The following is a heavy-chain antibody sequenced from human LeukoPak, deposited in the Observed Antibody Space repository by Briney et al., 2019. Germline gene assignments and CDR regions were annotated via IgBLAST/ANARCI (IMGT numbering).Heavy chain of an antibody. CDR1: GGSISSYY. D-gene: IGHD6-13*01. J-gene: IGHJ4*02. CDR2: IYYSGST. Sequence: SETLSLTCTVSGGSISSYYWSWIRQPPGKGLEWIGFIYYSGSTNYNPSLKSRVTISVDTSKNQFSLKLSSVTAADTAVYYCARSKSSSSWYFDYWGQGTLVTVSS. V-gene: IGHV4-59*12. CDR3: ARSKSSSSWYFDY.